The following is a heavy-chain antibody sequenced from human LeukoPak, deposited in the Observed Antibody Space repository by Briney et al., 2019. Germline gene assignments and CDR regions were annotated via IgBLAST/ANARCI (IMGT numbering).Heavy chain of an antibody. V-gene: IGHV3-53*01. CDR2: IYSGGST. CDR1: GFTASSNY. Sequence: PGGSLRLSCAASGFTASSNYMNWVRQAPGKGLEWVSIIYSGGSTYYADPVKGRFTISRDNSKNILYLQMNSLRAEDTAAYYCAREKLNWGFDYWGQGTLVTVSS. J-gene: IGHJ4*02. D-gene: IGHD3-16*01. CDR3: AREKLNWGFDY.